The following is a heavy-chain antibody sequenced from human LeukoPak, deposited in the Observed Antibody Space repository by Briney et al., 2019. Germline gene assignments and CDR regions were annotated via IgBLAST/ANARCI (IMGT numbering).Heavy chain of an antibody. CDR1: GFTFSNAW. D-gene: IGHD2-2*01. J-gene: IGHJ6*02. Sequence: GRSLRLSCAASGFTFSNAWMTWVRQAPGKGLEWLGRIYTNADGVTSDYAALVKGRFTISRDDSINTLYLQMNSLKTEDTAVYYCTTDSYCSTTTCYASSNYYYGLDAWGQGTSVTVSS. CDR3: TTDSYCSTTTCYASSNYYYGLDA. CDR2: IYTNADGVTS. V-gene: IGHV3-15*05.